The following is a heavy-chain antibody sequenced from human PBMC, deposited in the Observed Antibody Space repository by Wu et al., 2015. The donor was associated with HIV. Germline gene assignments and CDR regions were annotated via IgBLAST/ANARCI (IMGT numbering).Heavy chain of an antibody. CDR2: ISAYNGDT. J-gene: IGHJ4*02. D-gene: IGHD4-17*01. Sequence: QVQLVQSGPEMKKPGASVKVSCKASGYTFTSFGISWVRQAPGQGLEWMGWISAYNGDTNYAQSFQDRVTMTTDTSTSTAYMELRSLRSDDTAVYYCARDHRSVTTANHGDYWGQGTLVTVSS. V-gene: IGHV1-18*01. CDR3: ARDHRSVTTANHGDY. CDR1: GYTFTSFG.